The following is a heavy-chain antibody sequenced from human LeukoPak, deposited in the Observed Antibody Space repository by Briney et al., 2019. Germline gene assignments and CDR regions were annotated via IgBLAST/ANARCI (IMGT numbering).Heavy chain of an antibody. V-gene: IGHV3-7*03. CDR3: AKDRPGTTIDY. Sequence: PGGSLRLSCAASGFTFSNYWMNWVRQAPGKGLEWVATIKQDGSEKYYVDSVKGRFTVSRDNANNSLYLQMNSLRAEDTAVYYCAKDRPGTTIDYWGQGTLVTVSS. CDR1: GFTFSNYW. D-gene: IGHD1-7*01. CDR2: IKQDGSEK. J-gene: IGHJ4*02.